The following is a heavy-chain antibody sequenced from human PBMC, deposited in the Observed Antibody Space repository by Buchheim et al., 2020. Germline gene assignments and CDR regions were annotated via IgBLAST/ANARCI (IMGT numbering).Heavy chain of an antibody. CDR3: ARDQEQQLAPLLGYYYGMDV. CDR2: IWYDGSNK. CDR1: GFTFSSYG. V-gene: IGHV3-33*01. Sequence: QVQLVESGGGVVQPGRSLRLSCAASGFTFSSYGMHWVRQAPGKGLEWVAVIWYDGSNKYYADSVKGRFTISRDNSKNTLYLQMNSLRAEDTAVYYCARDQEQQLAPLLGYYYGMDVWGQGTT. D-gene: IGHD6-13*01. J-gene: IGHJ6*02.